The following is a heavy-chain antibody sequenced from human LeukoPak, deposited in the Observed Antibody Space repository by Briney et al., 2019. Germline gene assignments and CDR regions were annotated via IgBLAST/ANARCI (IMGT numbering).Heavy chain of an antibody. V-gene: IGHV3-20*01. D-gene: IGHD3-22*01. CDR3: ARYPTYYYDSSGYKEGSYFDY. CDR1: GFTFDDYG. J-gene: IGHJ4*02. Sequence: AGGSLRLSCAASGFTFDDYGMSWVRQAPGKGLEWVSGINWNGGSTGYADSVKGRFTISRDNAKNSLYLQMNSLRAEDTALYNCARYPTYYYDSSGYKEGSYFDYWGQGTLVTVSS. CDR2: INWNGGST.